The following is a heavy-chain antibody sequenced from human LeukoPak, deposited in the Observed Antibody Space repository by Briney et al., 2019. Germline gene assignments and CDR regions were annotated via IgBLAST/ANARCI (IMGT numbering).Heavy chain of an antibody. J-gene: IGHJ4*02. CDR2: ISGSGGST. V-gene: IGHV3-23*01. CDR1: GFTFSSYA. CDR3: AEASLDYYDSSGYYAY. D-gene: IGHD3-22*01. Sequence: GGSLRLSCAASGFTFSSYAMSWVRQAPGKGLEWVSAISGSGGSTYYADSVKGRFTISRDNSKNTLYLQMNSLRAEDTAVYYCAEASLDYYDSSGYYAYWGQGTLVTVSS.